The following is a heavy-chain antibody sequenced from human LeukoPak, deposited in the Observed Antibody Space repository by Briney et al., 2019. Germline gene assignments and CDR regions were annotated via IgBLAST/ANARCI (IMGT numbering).Heavy chain of an antibody. D-gene: IGHD6-13*01. CDR3: ARDRQQQLVGTSFDI. CDR2: ISSSSSYI. CDR1: GFTFSSYS. J-gene: IGHJ3*02. V-gene: IGHV3-21*01. Sequence: GGSLRLSCAASGFTFSSYSMNWVRQAPGKGLEWVSSISSSSSYIYYADSVKGRFTISRDNAKNSLFLQMNSLRAEDTAVYYCARDRQQQLVGTSFDIWGQGTRVTVSS.